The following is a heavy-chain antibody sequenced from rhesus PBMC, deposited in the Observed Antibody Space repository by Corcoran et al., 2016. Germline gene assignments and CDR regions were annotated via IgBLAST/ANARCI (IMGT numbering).Heavy chain of an antibody. J-gene: IGHJ6*01. D-gene: IGHD2-39*02. CDR2: VYSITART. V-gene: IGHV4-143*01. CDR3: ARQGYTDHLGGLDS. CDR1: GGSISGYSN. Sequence: QVQLQESGPGLVKPSATLSLPCTVSGGSISGYSNWNWIRQFPGKGLELIGAVYSITARTNYNPSLKSRVTISKDTSKNQFSLRLTSVTAADTAVYYCARQGYTDHLGGLDSWGQGVVVTVSS.